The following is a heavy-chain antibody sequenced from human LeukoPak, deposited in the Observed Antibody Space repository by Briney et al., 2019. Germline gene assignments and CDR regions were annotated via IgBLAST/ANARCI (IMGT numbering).Heavy chain of an antibody. J-gene: IGHJ3*02. CDR3: AREFFRAGIVGLAFVDI. CDR1: GGSISSGGYY. Sequence: SETLSLTCTVSGGSISSGGYYWSWIRQHPGKGLEWIGYIYYSGSTYYNPSLKSRVTISVDTSKNQFSLKLSSVTAADTAVYYCAREFFRAGIVGLAFVDIWGQGTMVTVSS. CDR2: IYYSGST. D-gene: IGHD3-22*01. V-gene: IGHV4-31*03.